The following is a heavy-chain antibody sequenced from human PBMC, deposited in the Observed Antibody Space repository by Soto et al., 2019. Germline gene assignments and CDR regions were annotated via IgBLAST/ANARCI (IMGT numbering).Heavy chain of an antibody. D-gene: IGHD3-10*01. CDR2: IYHSGST. V-gene: IGHV4-30-2*01. CDR1: GGSISSGGYS. J-gene: IGHJ6*02. Sequence: SETLSLTCAVSGGSISSGGYSWSWSRQPPGKGLEWIGYIYHSGSTYYNPSLKSRVTISVDTSKNQFSLKLSSVTAADTAVYYCARDQRVLSSRNYGMDVWGQGTTVTVSS. CDR3: ARDQRVLSSRNYGMDV.